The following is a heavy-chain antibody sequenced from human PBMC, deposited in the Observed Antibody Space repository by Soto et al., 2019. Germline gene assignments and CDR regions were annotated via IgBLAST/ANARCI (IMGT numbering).Heavy chain of an antibody. J-gene: IGHJ5*02. V-gene: IGHV3-30*03. CDR3: ARVIGNNWNYVWFDP. Sequence: QVQVVESGGGVVQPGRSLRLSCAASGFTFSSHGMHWVRQAPGKGLEWVAGVSYDGNDKYYADSVKGRFTISRDNSKNTLYLQMNSLRVEDTAVYYCARVIGNNWNYVWFDPWGQGTLVTVSS. CDR1: GFTFSSHG. CDR2: VSYDGNDK. D-gene: IGHD1-7*01.